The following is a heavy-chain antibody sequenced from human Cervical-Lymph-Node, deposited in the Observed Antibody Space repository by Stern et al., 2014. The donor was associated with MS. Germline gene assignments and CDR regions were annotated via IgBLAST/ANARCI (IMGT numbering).Heavy chain of an antibody. V-gene: IGHV1-69*01. Sequence: GQLDESGAEATKPGPSVKVSFKASGGTFSQFPSSWVRLAPGQELEWLGGIFPVFGTPTYAQEFRGRVTITADVSTSTVYMELSSLRSDDTAVYYCALSSETSDRWYSLGYDLWGQGTLVTVSS. CDR1: GGTFSQFP. CDR2: IFPVFGTP. D-gene: IGHD6-13*01. CDR3: ALSSETSDRWYSLGYDL. J-gene: IGHJ5*02.